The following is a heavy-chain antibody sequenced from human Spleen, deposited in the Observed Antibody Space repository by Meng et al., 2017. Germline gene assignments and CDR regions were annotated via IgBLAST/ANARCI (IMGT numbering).Heavy chain of an antibody. Sequence: VHLVQSGAEVKKPGASVKVSCKASGYTFTSYDINWVRQAPGQGLEWMGIINPSGGSTSYAQKFQGRVTMTRDTSTSTVYMELSSLRSEDTAVYYCARDPWLVGFDYWGQGTLVTVSS. D-gene: IGHD6-19*01. CDR1: GYTFTSYD. V-gene: IGHV1-46*01. CDR3: ARDPWLVGFDY. J-gene: IGHJ4*02. CDR2: INPSGGST.